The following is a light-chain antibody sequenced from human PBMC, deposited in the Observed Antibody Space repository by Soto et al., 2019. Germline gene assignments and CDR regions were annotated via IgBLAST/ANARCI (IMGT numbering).Light chain of an antibody. Sequence: QSALTQPASVSGSPGQSITIPCTGSSSDIGAYNYVSWYQQHPGKAPKLMIFDVNNRPSGVSDRFSGSKSDNTASLTISGLQSEDEADYYCSSYTDNSTLSTLVLFGGGTKVTVL. CDR2: DVN. V-gene: IGLV2-14*01. CDR3: SSYTDNSTLSTLVL. CDR1: SSDIGAYNY. J-gene: IGLJ2*01.